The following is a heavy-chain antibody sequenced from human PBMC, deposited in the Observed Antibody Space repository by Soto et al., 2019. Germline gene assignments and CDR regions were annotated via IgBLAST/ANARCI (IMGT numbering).Heavy chain of an antibody. CDR3: ARDLVSRSLDY. Sequence: PGGSLRLSCAASGFTFSSYTMSWVRQAPGKGLEWVSSISGSSGFIYYADSVKGRFTISRDNAKNSVYLQMSSLRAEDTAIYYCARDLVSRSLDYWGQGTLVTSPQ. CDR1: GFTFSSYT. V-gene: IGHV3-21*01. D-gene: IGHD6-13*01. J-gene: IGHJ4*02. CDR2: ISGSSGFI.